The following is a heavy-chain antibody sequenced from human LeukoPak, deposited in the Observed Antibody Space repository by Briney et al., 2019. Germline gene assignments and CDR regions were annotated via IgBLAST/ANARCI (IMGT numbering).Heavy chain of an antibody. CDR3: VRDPCGGGSCIDY. V-gene: IGHV3-48*03. CDR1: GITFSSYE. CDR2: ISSSGATV. D-gene: IGHD2-21*01. J-gene: IGHJ4*02. Sequence: GGSLRLSCAASGITFSSYEMDWVRQAPGKGLEWVSYISSSGATVKYGDSVQGRFTISRDNAKNSLYLQTSSLRGEDTAVYYCVRDPCGGGSCIDYWGRGTLVTVSS.